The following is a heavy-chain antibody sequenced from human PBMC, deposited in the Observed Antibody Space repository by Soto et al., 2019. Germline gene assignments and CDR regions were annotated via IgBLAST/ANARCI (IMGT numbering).Heavy chain of an antibody. Sequence: SETLSLTCTVSGASISSSSYYWGWIRQPPGKGLEWIGNIYHSGSTYYNPSLKSRVTISVDRSKNQFSLKLNSVTAADTAVYFCARAVYGDYDNWFDPWGQGTLVTVSS. CDR1: GASISSSSYY. CDR3: ARAVYGDYDNWFDP. V-gene: IGHV4-39*07. D-gene: IGHD4-17*01. CDR2: IYHSGST. J-gene: IGHJ5*02.